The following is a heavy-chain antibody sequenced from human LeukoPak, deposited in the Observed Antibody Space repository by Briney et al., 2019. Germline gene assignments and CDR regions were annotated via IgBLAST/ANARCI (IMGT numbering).Heavy chain of an antibody. CDR1: GGSISSYY. V-gene: IGHV4-59*01. D-gene: IGHD4-17*01. Sequence: PSETLSLTCTVSGGSISSYYWSWIRRPPGKGLEWIGYIYYSGSTNYNPSLKSRVTISVDTSKNQFSLKLGSVTAADTAVYYCARATVKYAFDIWGQGTMVTVSS. CDR2: IYYSGST. J-gene: IGHJ3*02. CDR3: ARATVKYAFDI.